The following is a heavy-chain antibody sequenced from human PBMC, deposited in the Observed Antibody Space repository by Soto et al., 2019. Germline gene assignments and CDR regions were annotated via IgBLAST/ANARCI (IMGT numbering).Heavy chain of an antibody. Sequence: PWGSLRLSCSASVFTFSSYGLHWGRQAPGKGLEWVALIWYDGSNKYYADSVKGRFTISRDNSKNTLDLQMNSLSAEDTAVYYCAGGTGHYYYRMDVWGQGTTVTVSS. J-gene: IGHJ6*02. CDR1: VFTFSSYG. CDR3: AGGTGHYYYRMDV. CDR2: IWYDGSNK. V-gene: IGHV3-33*01. D-gene: IGHD3-16*01.